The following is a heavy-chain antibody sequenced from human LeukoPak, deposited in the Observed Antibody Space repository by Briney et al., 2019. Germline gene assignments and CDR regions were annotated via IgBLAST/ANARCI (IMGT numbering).Heavy chain of an antibody. D-gene: IGHD2-2*03. CDR1: GYTFTSYD. Sequence: ASVKVSCKASGYTFTSYDINWVRQAPGQGLEWMGRINPNSGGTNYAQKFQGRVTMTRDTSISTAYMELSRLRSDDTAVYYCASIGYCSSTSCYGEEDIDYWGQGTLVTVSS. V-gene: IGHV1-2*06. CDR2: INPNSGGT. J-gene: IGHJ4*02. CDR3: ASIGYCSSTSCYGEEDIDY.